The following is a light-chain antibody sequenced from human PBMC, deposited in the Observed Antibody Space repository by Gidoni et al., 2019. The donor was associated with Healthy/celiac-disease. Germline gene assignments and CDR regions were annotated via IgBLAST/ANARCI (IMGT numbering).Light chain of an antibody. CDR2: WAS. CDR1: QSVLYSSNNKNY. V-gene: IGKV4-1*01. J-gene: IGKJ3*01. Sequence: DIVMTQSPDYLAVSLGERATINCKSSQSVLYSSNNKNYLAWYQQKPGQHPKLLIYWASTRESGVPDRFSGSGSGTDFFLSISSLQAEDVAVYYCQQYYRSPFTFGPGTKVDIK. CDR3: QQYYRSPFT.